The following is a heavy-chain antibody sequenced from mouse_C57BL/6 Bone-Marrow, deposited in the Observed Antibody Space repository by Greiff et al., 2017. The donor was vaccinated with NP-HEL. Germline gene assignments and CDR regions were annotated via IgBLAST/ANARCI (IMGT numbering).Heavy chain of an antibody. V-gene: IGHV5-17*01. CDR1: GFTFSDYG. D-gene: IGHD1-1*01. CDR2: INSGSSAI. Sequence: EVQVVESGGGLVKPGGSLKLSCAASGFTFSDYGMHWVRQAPEKGLEWVAYINSGSSAIYYADTVKGRFTITRDNAKNTLFLQMTSLRSEDTAMYYCARRGYYYGREAMAYWGQGTSVTVSS. CDR3: ARRGYYYGREAMAY. J-gene: IGHJ4*01.